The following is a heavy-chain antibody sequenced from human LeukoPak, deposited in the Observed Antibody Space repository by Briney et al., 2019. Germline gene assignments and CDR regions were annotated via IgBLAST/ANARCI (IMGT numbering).Heavy chain of an antibody. J-gene: IGHJ4*02. CDR1: GYTFTGYY. V-gene: IGHV1-2*02. CDR2: INPNSGGT. CDR3: AGRPDTAIVPIFDY. Sequence: ASVKVSCKASGYTFTGYYMHWVRQAPGQGLEWMGWINPNSGGTNYAQKFQGRVTMTRDTSISTAYMELSRLTSDDTAIYYCAGRPDTAIVPIFDYWGQGTLVTASS. D-gene: IGHD5-18*01.